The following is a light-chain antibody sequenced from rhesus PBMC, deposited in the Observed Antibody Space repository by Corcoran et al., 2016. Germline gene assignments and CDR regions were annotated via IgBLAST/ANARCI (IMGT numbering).Light chain of an antibody. CDR1: NSGSKN. CDR3: QVWDSSSGYI. J-gene: IGLJ1*01. CDR2: ADS. Sequence: SYDLTQPPSVSAASGQTARITCGGDNSGSKNLQWYQQKPPQAPVLVIDADSERPSGVPERFPGSNSGNTATLTISGVEAGDEADYYCQVWDSSSGYIFGGGTRLTVL. V-gene: IGLV3-25*02.